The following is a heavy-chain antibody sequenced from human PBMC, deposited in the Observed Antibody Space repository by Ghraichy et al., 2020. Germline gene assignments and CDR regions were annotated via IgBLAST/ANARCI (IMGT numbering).Heavy chain of an antibody. J-gene: IGHJ5*02. V-gene: IGHV3-48*02. CDR2: IASGSASI. CDR1: GFSFFSYS. Sequence: GSLRLSCVASGFSFFSYSMSWVRQALGKGLEWVSYIASGSASIKYADSVKGRFIISRDNADNSLYLQMNSLRDEDTAVYYCARDLDGDYGGWFDAWGQGTLVTVSS. CDR3: ARDLDGDYGGWFDA. D-gene: IGHD4-17*01.